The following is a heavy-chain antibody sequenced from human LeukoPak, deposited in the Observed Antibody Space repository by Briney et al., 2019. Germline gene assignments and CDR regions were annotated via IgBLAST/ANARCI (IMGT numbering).Heavy chain of an antibody. CDR2: ISYDGSNK. Sequence: GGSLRLSCAASGFTFSSYAMHWVRQAPGKGLEWVAVISYDGSNKYYADSVKGRFTISRDNSKNTLYLQTNSLRAEDTAVYYCARELATNYYYGMDVWGQGTTVTVSS. D-gene: IGHD5-24*01. CDR3: ARELATNYYYGMDV. V-gene: IGHV3-30-3*01. CDR1: GFTFSSYA. J-gene: IGHJ6*02.